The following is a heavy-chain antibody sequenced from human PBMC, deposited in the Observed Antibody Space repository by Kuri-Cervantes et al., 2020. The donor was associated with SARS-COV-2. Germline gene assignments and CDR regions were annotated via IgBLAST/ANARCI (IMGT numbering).Heavy chain of an antibody. D-gene: IGHD6-6*01. Sequence: LRLSCTVSGGSISSGDYYWSWIRQPPGKGLEWIGYIYYSGSTYYNPSLKSRVTISVDTSKNQFSLKLSSVTAADTAVYYCARAHPSSSSPPFFDYWGHGTLVTVSS. CDR1: GGSISSGDYY. CDR2: IYYSGST. CDR3: ARAHPSSSSPPFFDY. J-gene: IGHJ4*01. V-gene: IGHV4-30-4*08.